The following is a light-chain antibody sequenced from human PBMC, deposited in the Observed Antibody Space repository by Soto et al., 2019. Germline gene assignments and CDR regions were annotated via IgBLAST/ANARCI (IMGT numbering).Light chain of an antibody. Sequence: DVKMTQSPSTLSGSVGERVTFSCRASQTISSWLAWYQQKPGKAPKLLIYKASTLKSGVPSRFSGSGSGTEFTLTISSLQPDDFATYYCQHYNSYSEAFGQGTKVEI. CDR3: QHYNSYSEA. CDR1: QTISSW. CDR2: KAS. V-gene: IGKV1-5*03. J-gene: IGKJ1*01.